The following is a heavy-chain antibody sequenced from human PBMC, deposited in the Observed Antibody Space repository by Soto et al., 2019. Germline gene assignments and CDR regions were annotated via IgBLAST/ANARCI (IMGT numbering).Heavy chain of an antibody. CDR1: GGSISSYY. J-gene: IGHJ4*02. Sequence: SETLSLTCTVSGGSISSYYWSWIRQPPGKGLEWIGYIYYSGSTNYNPSLKSRVTMTRDTSTRTVYMELSSLRSEDTAVYYCARGLPTHNLLVGAHFDYWGQGTLVTVSS. D-gene: IGHD1-26*01. V-gene: IGHV4-59*01. CDR2: IYYSGST. CDR3: ARGLPTHNLLVGAHFDY.